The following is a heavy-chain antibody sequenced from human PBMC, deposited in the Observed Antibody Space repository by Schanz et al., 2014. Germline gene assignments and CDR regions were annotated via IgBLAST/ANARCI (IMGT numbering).Heavy chain of an antibody. CDR2: ISASGGTT. CDR3: ARDRRNADLDY. D-gene: IGHD1-1*01. J-gene: IGHJ4*02. CDR1: GFPFSDYF. V-gene: IGHV3-11*04. Sequence: QVQLVDSGGGLVKPGGSLRLSCTASGFPFSDYFMAWVRQIPGKGLEWVSAISASGGTTYYADSVKGRFTISRDNAKNSLYLEMNSLRAEDTALYYCARDRRNADLDYWGQGTLVTVSS.